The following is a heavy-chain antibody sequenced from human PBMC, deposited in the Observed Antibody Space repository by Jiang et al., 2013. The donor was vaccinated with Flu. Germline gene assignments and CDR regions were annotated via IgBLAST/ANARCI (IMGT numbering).Heavy chain of an antibody. V-gene: IGHV3-30*18. CDR1: GFTFSSYG. Sequence: RSLRLSCAASGFTFSSYGMHWVRQAPGKGLEWVAVISYDGSNKYYADSVKGRFTISRDNSKNTLYLQMNSLRAEDTAVYYCAKDTTYYYDSSGYSHFDYWGQGTLVTVSS. D-gene: IGHD3-22*01. CDR2: ISYDGSNK. J-gene: IGHJ4*02. CDR3: AKDTTYYYDSSGYSHFDY.